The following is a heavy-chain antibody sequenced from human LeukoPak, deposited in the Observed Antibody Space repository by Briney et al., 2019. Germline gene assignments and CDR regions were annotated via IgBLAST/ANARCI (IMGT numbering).Heavy chain of an antibody. CDR2: IWYDGSKK. J-gene: IGHJ4*02. V-gene: IGHV3-33*01. Sequence: GGSLRLSCAASGFTFSSNGMHWVRQAPGKGLEWVAVIWYDGSKKYYADSVKGRFTISRDNSKNTLDLQMDSLRAEDTAVYYCARMSGSHIDYWGQGTLVTVSS. D-gene: IGHD1-26*01. CDR3: ARMSGSHIDY. CDR1: GFTFSSNG.